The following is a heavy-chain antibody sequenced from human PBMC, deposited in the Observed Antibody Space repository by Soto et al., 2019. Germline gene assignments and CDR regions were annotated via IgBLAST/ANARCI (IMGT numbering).Heavy chain of an antibody. V-gene: IGHV3-15*01. CDR1: GFTFSNAW. D-gene: IGHD4-4*01. J-gene: IGHJ6*03. Sequence: EVQLVESGGGLVKPGGSLRLSCAASGFTFSNAWMSWVRQAPGKGLEWVGRIKSKTDGGTTDYAAPVKGRFTISRDDSKNTLYLQMNSLKTEDTAVYYCTTDREDYSNYYMDVWGKGTTVTVSS. CDR3: TTDREDYSNYYMDV. CDR2: IKSKTDGGTT.